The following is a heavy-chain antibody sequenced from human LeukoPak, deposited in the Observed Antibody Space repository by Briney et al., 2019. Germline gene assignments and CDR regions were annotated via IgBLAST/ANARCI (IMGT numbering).Heavy chain of an antibody. CDR2: IYYSGST. CDR3: ARESITGIDY. Sequence: SETLSLTCTVSGGSISSYYWSWIRQPPGKGLEWLGYIYYSGSTNYNPSLKSRVTISVDTSKNQFSLKLSSVTAADTAVYYCARESITGIDYWGQGTLVTVSS. J-gene: IGHJ4*02. V-gene: IGHV4-59*01. CDR1: GGSISSYY. D-gene: IGHD1-20*01.